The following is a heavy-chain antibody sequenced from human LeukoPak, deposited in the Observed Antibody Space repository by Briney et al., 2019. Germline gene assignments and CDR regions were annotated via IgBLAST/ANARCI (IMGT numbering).Heavy chain of an antibody. J-gene: IGHJ4*02. V-gene: IGHV3-23*01. CDR3: AKDRVVRGATVYCFDY. Sequence: GGSLRLSCAASGFTFSSYAMSWVRQAPGKGLEWVSAISGSGGSTYYADSVKGRFTISRDNSKNTLYLQMNSLRAEDTAVYYCAKDRVVRGATVYCFDYWGQGTLVTVSS. CDR1: GFTFSSYA. D-gene: IGHD3-10*01. CDR2: ISGSGGST.